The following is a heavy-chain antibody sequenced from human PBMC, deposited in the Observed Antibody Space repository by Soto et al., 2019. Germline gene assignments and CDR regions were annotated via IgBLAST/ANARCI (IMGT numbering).Heavy chain of an antibody. J-gene: IGHJ6*02. CDR1: GFSLSTSGMC. CDR2: IDWDDDK. Sequence: SVRTLVNPTQTLTLTCTFSGFSLSTSGMCVRWIRQPPGKALEWLALIDWDDDKYYSTSLKTRLTISKDTSKNQVVLTMTNMEPVDTATYYCARIRKAYKPSEYYTYDGMDGWGQGTMVT. V-gene: IGHV2-70*01. D-gene: IGHD2-21*01. CDR3: ARIRKAYKPSEYYTYDGMDG.